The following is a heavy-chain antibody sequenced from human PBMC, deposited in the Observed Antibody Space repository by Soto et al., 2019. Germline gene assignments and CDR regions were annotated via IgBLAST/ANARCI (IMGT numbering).Heavy chain of an antibody. CDR1: GFTFTYTW. D-gene: IGHD2-2*01. V-gene: IGHV3-15*01. J-gene: IGHJ4*02. Sequence: PGGSLRLSCAASGFTFTYTWMSWVHQAPGKGLEWVGRIKSKTDGGTTDYAAPVIGRFTISRDDSKNTLYLQMNSLRTEDTAVYYCTTDGGIAYCSSSTCPVAYWGQGTLVTVSS. CDR2: IKSKTDGGTT. CDR3: TTDGGIAYCSSSTCPVAY.